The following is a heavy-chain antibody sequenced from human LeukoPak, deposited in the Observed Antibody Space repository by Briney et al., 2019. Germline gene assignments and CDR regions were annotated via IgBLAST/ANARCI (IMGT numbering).Heavy chain of an antibody. CDR3: ARDLQQLVRYYYMDV. J-gene: IGHJ6*03. D-gene: IGHD6-13*01. V-gene: IGHV4-4*02. CDR2: IYHSGST. Sequence: SGTLSLTCAVSGGSISSSNWWSWVRQPPWKGLEWIGEIYHSGSTNYNPSLKSRDTISVDKSKNQFSLKLSSVTAADTAVYYCARDLQQLVRYYYMDVWGKGTTVTVSS. CDR1: GGSISSSNW.